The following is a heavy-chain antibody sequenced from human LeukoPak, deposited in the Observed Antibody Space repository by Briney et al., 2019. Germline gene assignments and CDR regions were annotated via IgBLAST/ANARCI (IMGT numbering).Heavy chain of an antibody. J-gene: IGHJ4*02. CDR3: VRANYFDY. V-gene: IGHV4-59*01. CDR1: GDSISSYY. CDR2: IFYSVNT. Sequence: PSETLSLTCTVSGDSISSYYWNWIRQPPGKGLEWIGYIFYSVNTNYNPSLKSRATISVNTSKNQFSLKLRSVTAADTAVYYCVRANYFDYWGQGTLVTVSS.